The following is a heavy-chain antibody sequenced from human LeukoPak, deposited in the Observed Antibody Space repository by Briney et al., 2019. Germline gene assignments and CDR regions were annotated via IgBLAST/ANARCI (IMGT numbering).Heavy chain of an antibody. Sequence: SETLSLTCAVYGGSFSGYYWSWIRQPPGKGLEWIGEINHSGSTNYNPSPKSRVTISVDTSKNQFSLKLSSVTAADTAVYYCALQYYDILACYYSDYWGQGTLVTVSS. CDR2: INHSGST. CDR1: GGSFSGYY. CDR3: ALQYYDILACYYSDY. D-gene: IGHD3-9*01. J-gene: IGHJ4*02. V-gene: IGHV4-34*01.